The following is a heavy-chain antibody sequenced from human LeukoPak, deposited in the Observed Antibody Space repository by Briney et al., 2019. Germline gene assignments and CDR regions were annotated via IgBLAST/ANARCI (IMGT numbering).Heavy chain of an antibody. V-gene: IGHV1-69*04. J-gene: IGHJ6*02. CDR3: ARDPHYGGNSRYYYYGMDV. CDR2: IIPILGIA. CDR1: GGTFSSYA. D-gene: IGHD4-23*01. Sequence: TVKVSCKASGGTFSSYAISWVRQAPGQGLEWIGRIIPILGIANYAQKFQGRVTITADKSTSTAYMELSSLRSEDTAVYYCARDPHYGGNSRYYYYGMDVWGQGTTVTVSS.